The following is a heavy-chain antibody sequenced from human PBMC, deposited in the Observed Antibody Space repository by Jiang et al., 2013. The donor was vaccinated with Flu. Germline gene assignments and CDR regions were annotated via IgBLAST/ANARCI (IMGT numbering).Heavy chain of an antibody. J-gene: IGHJ4*02. V-gene: IGHV1-3*04. CDR1: GYTFTTYA. D-gene: IGHD6-6*01. CDR2: INIGNANT. Sequence: VKKPGASVKLSCKASGYTFTTYAVHWVRQAPGQRLEWMGWINIGNANTKYSPKFQGRVSITRDTSASTAYMEVSSLTSEDTAVYYCARRIVRSFDYWGQGTLVTVSS. CDR3: ARRIVRSFDY.